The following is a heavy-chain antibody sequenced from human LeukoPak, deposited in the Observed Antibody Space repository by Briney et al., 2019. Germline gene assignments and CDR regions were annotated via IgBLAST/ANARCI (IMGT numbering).Heavy chain of an antibody. CDR2: IYYSGST. D-gene: IGHD4-23*01. CDR3: ARLCSSTVVTPFCWFDP. Sequence: PSETLSLTCTVSGGSISNYYWSWIRQPPGKGLEWIGYIYYSGSTNYNPSLKSRVTISVDTSKNQFSLKLSSVTAADTAVYYCARLCSSTVVTPFCWFDPWGQGTLVTVSS. J-gene: IGHJ5*02. V-gene: IGHV4-59*08. CDR1: GGSISNYY.